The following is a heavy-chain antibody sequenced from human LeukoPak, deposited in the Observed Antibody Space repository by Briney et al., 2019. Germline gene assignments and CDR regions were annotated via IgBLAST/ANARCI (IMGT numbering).Heavy chain of an antibody. CDR1: GYTFTAYY. CDR3: ARLKVVGGVDW. V-gene: IGHV1-2*02. Sequence: ASVRVSCKASGYTFTAYYIHWVRQAPGRGLEYMGWINPNSGGTNYAQKFQGRVTMTRDTSISTAYMELSRLRSDDTAVYYCARLKVVGGVDWWGQGTLVTVSS. D-gene: IGHD6-6*01. J-gene: IGHJ4*02. CDR2: INPNSGGT.